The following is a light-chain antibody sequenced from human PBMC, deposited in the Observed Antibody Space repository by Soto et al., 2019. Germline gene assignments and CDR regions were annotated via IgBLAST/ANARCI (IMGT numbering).Light chain of an antibody. V-gene: IGKV1-9*01. Sequence: DIHLTQSPSFLSAAVGDRVIITCRASQGIGTYLAWLQQKPGKAPHLLISGATTLQSGVPSRFSGSGSGAEFTLTISSLQPEDFATYSCQQLDMPPPTFGGGTKVEVK. CDR2: GAT. CDR3: QQLDMPPPT. J-gene: IGKJ4*01. CDR1: QGIGTY.